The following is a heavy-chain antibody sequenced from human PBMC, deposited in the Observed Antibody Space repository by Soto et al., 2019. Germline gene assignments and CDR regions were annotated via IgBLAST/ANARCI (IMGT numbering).Heavy chain of an antibody. J-gene: IGHJ3*02. CDR2: IYYSGST. CDR1: GGSISSGGYY. V-gene: IGHV4-31*03. Sequence: TSETLSLTCTVSGGSISSGGYYWSWIRQHPGKGLEWIGYIYYSGSTYYNPSLKSRVTISVDTSKNQFSLKLSSVTAADTAVYYCARSSYSSSWQGDAFDIWGQGTMVTVSS. D-gene: IGHD6-13*01. CDR3: ARSSYSSSWQGDAFDI.